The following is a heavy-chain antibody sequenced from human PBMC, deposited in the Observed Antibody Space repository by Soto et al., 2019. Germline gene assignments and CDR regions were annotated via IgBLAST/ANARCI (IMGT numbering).Heavy chain of an antibody. CDR1: GGSVSSGHYY. Sequence: SETLSLTCTVSGGSVSSGHYYWSWSRQPPGKGLERIGYISYTGSTNYNPSLKSRVTISVDTSKNQFSLKMNSVTAADTAVYYCARSGAGSGWLGGQGTLVTVSS. CDR2: ISYTGST. CDR3: ARSGAGSGWL. J-gene: IGHJ4*02. V-gene: IGHV4-61*01. D-gene: IGHD6-19*01.